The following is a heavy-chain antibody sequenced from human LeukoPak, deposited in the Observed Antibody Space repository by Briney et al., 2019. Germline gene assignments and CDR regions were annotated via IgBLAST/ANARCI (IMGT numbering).Heavy chain of an antibody. V-gene: IGHV1-2*02. CDR1: GYTFTGYY. J-gene: IGHJ6*04. D-gene: IGHD2-2*01. CDR2: INPNSGGT. Sequence: ASVKVSCKASGYTFTGYYMHWVRQAPGQGLEWMGWINPNSGGTNYAQKFQGRVTMTRDTSISTAYMELSRLRSEDTAVYYCARDTYCSSTSCYPHGMDVWGKGTTVTVSS. CDR3: ARDTYCSSTSCYPHGMDV.